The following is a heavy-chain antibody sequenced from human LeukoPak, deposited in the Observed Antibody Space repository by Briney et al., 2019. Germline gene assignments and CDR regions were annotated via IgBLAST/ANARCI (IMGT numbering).Heavy chain of an antibody. D-gene: IGHD2-8*01. J-gene: IGHJ1*01. CDR2: ISSCGSTT. Sequence: QPGGSLRLFCAASGFTFSAYEMNWLRQAPGKGLEWVSHISSCGSTTYYADSVKGRFTISRDNAKKSLHLQMNSLRADDTAVYYCERVEVNAFQHWGQGTLVTVSS. CDR1: GFTFSAYE. V-gene: IGHV3-48*03. CDR3: ERVEVNAFQH.